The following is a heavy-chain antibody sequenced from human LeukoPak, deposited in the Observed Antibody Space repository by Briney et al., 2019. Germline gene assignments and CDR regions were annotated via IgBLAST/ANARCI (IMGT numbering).Heavy chain of an antibody. Sequence: PSQTLSLTCTVSGASISSGYYYWSWIRQPPGKGLEWIGYIYYSGSTNYNPSLKSRVTISVDTSKNQFSLKLSSVTAADTAVYYCASHSGSYYYWGQGTLVTVSS. CDR3: ASHSGSYYY. CDR1: GASISSGYYY. CDR2: IYYSGST. V-gene: IGHV4-61*01. J-gene: IGHJ4*02. D-gene: IGHD1-26*01.